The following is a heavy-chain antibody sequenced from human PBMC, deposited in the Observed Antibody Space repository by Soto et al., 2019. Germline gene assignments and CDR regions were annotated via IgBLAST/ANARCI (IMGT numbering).Heavy chain of an antibody. V-gene: IGHV3-23*01. CDR3: AKDSTLATIFGVVICYFDY. D-gene: IGHD3-3*01. CDR1: GFTFSSYA. Sequence: PGGSLRLSCAASGFTFSSYAMSWVRQAPGKGLEWVSAISGSGGSTYYADSVKGRFTISRDNSKNTLYLQMNSLRAEDTAVYYCAKDSTLATIFGVVICYFDYWGQGTLVTVSS. J-gene: IGHJ4*02. CDR2: ISGSGGST.